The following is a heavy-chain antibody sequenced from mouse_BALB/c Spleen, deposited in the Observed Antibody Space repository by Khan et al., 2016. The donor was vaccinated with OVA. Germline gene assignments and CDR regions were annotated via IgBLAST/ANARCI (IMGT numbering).Heavy chain of an antibody. J-gene: IGHJ4*01. D-gene: IGHD2-2*01. V-gene: IGHV1S34*01. CDR1: GYSFTGYY. CDR2: ISCYNGAT. CDR3: ARSHLLWLYAMNF. Sequence: LVKTGASVKISCKASGYSFTGYYMHWVKQSHGKRLEWMGYISCYNGATTYNQKFKGKATFTVATSYSPAFMQFNSLTFEDSASYYGARSHLLWLYAMNFWGQGTSVTVSS.